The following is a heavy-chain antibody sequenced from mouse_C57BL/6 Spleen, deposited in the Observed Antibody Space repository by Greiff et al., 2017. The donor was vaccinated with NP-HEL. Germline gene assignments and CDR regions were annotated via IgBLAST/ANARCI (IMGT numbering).Heavy chain of an antibody. V-gene: IGHV1-55*01. D-gene: IGHD2-2*01. CDR1: GYTFTSYW. Sequence: QVQLQQPGAELVKPGASVKTSCKASGYTFTSYWITWVKQRPGQGLEWIGDIYPGSGSTNYNEKFKSKATLTVDTSSSTAYMQLSSLTSEDSAVYYCARSGGNGYDGFAYWGQGTLVTVSA. J-gene: IGHJ3*01. CDR2: IYPGSGST. CDR3: ARSGGNGYDGFAY.